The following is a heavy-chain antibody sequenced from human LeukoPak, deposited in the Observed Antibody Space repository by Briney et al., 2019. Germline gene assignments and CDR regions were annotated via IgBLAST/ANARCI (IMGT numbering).Heavy chain of an antibody. CDR2: IYYSGST. J-gene: IGHJ4*02. CDR1: GGSIGSYY. CDR3: ARAPTYSSSWYYFDY. V-gene: IGHV4-59*01. Sequence: SETLSLTCTVSGGSIGSYYWSWIRQPPGKGLEWIGYIYYSGSTNYNPSLKSRVTISVDTSKNQFSLKLSSVTAADTAVYYCARAPTYSSSWYYFDYWGQGTLVTVSS. D-gene: IGHD6-13*01.